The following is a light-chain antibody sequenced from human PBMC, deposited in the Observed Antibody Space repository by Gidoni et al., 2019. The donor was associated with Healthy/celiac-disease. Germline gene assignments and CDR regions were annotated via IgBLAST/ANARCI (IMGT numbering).Light chain of an antibody. Sequence: QSALTQPPSASGSPGQSVTISCTGTSSDVGGYNYVSWYQQHPGKAPKLMIYEVSKRPSGVPDRFSGSKSGNTASLTVSGLQAEDEADYYCSSYAGSNNLGVFGGGTKLXV. CDR3: SSYAGSNNLGV. CDR2: EVS. CDR1: SSDVGGYNY. V-gene: IGLV2-8*01. J-gene: IGLJ2*01.